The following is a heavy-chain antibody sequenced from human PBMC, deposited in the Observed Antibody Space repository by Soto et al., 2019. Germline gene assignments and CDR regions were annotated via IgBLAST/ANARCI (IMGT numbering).Heavy chain of an antibody. CDR2: IIPIFGTA. CDR1: GGTFSSYA. Sequence: QVQLVQSGAEVKKPGSSVKVSCKASGGTFSSYAISWVRQAPGQGLEWMGGIIPIFGTANYAQKFQGRVTITADESTSTAYMELSSLRSEDTAVYYCVRGYYYGSGSYHNWFDPWGQGTLVTVSS. J-gene: IGHJ5*02. CDR3: VRGYYYGSGSYHNWFDP. D-gene: IGHD3-10*01. V-gene: IGHV1-69*01.